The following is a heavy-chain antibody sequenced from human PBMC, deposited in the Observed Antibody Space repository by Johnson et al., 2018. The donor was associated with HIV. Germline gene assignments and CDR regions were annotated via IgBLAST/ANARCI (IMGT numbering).Heavy chain of an antibody. D-gene: IGHD6-6*01. J-gene: IGHJ3*02. CDR1: GFTFSSYA. Sequence: VQLVESGGGVVQPGGSLRLSCAASGFTFSSYAMHWVRQAPGKGLEYVSGISSNGGNTYYANSVKGRFTNSRDNSKNTLYLQMGSLRAEDMAVYYCARGGIAARIDAFDIWGQGTMVTVSS. CDR2: ISSNGGNT. CDR3: ARGGIAARIDAFDI. V-gene: IGHV3-64*01.